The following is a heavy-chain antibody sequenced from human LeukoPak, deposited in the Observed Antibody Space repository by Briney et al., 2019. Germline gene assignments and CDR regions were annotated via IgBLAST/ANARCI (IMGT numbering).Heavy chain of an antibody. J-gene: IGHJ4*02. Sequence: ASVKVSCKASGYTFTGYYMHWVRQAPGQGLEWMGWIHPNSGGTNYAQKFQGRVTMTRDTSISTAYMELSRLRSDDTAVYYCARVRNSIAARPDFDYWGQGTLVTVSS. D-gene: IGHD6-6*01. CDR1: GYTFTGYY. CDR3: ARVRNSIAARPDFDY. CDR2: IHPNSGGT. V-gene: IGHV1-2*02.